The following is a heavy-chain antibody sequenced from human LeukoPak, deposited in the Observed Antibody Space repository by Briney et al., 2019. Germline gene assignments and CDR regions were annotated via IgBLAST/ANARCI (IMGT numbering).Heavy chain of an antibody. Sequence: SETLSLTCTVSGDSISSGSYYWSWIRQPAGKGLEWIGRIYTSGSTNYNPSLKSRVTISVDTSKNQFSLKLSSVTAADTAVYYCAEITVASSHYYDSSGYYYGGVFDYWGQGTLVTVSS. D-gene: IGHD3-22*01. V-gene: IGHV4-61*02. J-gene: IGHJ4*02. CDR1: GDSISSGSYY. CDR2: IYTSGST. CDR3: AEITVASSHYYDSSGYYYGGVFDY.